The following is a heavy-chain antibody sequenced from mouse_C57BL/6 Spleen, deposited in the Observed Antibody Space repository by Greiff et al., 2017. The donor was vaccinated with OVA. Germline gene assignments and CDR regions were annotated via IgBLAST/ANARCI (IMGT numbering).Heavy chain of an antibody. V-gene: IGHV14-1*01. J-gene: IGHJ1*03. CDR2: IDPEDGDT. D-gene: IGHD1-1*01. CDR3: TFDYYGSSYWYFDV. CDR1: GFNIKDYY. Sequence: EVQLQQSGAELVRPGASVKLSCTASGFNIKDYYMHWVKQRPEQGLEWIGRIDPEDGDTEYAPKFQGKATMTADTSSNTAYLQLSSLTSEDTAVYYCTFDYYGSSYWYFDVWGTGTTVTVSS.